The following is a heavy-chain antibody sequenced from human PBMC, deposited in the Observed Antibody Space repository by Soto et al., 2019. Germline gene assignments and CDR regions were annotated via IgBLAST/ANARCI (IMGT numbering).Heavy chain of an antibody. Sequence: GASVKVSCKASGGTFSSYAISWVRQAPGQGLEWMGGIIPIFGTANYAQKFQGRVTITADESTSTAYMELSSLRSEDTAVYYCARDPAHYYGSGSILSKSGGAFDIWGQGTMVTVSS. CDR1: GGTFSSYA. CDR3: ARDPAHYYGSGSILSKSGGAFDI. V-gene: IGHV1-69*13. CDR2: IIPIFGTA. J-gene: IGHJ3*02. D-gene: IGHD3-10*01.